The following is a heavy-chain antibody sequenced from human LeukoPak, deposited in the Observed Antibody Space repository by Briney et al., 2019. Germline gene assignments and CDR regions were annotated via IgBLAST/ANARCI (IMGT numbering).Heavy chain of an antibody. CDR1: GFTVSSNY. CDR2: INTDGTDT. Sequence: GGSLRLSCAASGFTVSSNYMSWVRQAPGKGLVWVSLINTDGTDTKYADSVEGRFTIFRDNAKSTLYLQMNSLRAEDTAVYYCAREIGYYDDWGQGTLVTVSS. D-gene: IGHD3-22*01. J-gene: IGHJ4*02. V-gene: IGHV3-74*03. CDR3: AREIGYYDD.